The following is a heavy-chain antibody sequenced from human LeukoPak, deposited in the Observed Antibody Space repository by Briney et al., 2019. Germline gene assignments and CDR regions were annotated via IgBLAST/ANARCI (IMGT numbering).Heavy chain of an antibody. CDR3: AYGVNTIFGVVIGPFDY. Sequence: GGSLRLXCAASGFTFSSYSMNWVRQAPGKGLEWVSSISSSSSYIYYADSVKGRFTISRDNAKNSLYLQMNSLRAEDTAVYYCAYGVNTIFGVVIGPFDYWGQGTLVTVSS. D-gene: IGHD3-3*01. CDR1: GFTFSSYS. J-gene: IGHJ4*02. V-gene: IGHV3-21*01. CDR2: ISSSSSYI.